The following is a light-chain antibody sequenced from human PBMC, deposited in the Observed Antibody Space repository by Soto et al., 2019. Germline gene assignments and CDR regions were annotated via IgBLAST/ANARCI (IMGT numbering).Light chain of an antibody. CDR3: CSYAGSYTYV. V-gene: IGLV2-11*01. J-gene: IGLJ1*01. Sequence: QSALAQPRSVSGSPGQSVTISCTGTSSDVGGYNYVSWYQQHPGRAPKLIIYDVNKRPSGVPDRFSGSKSGNTASLTISGLQAEHEADYYCCSYAGSYTYVFGTGTKLTVL. CDR1: SSDVGGYNY. CDR2: DVN.